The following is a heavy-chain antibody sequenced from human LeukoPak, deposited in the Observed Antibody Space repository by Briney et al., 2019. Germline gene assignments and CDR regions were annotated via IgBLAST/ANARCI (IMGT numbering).Heavy chain of an antibody. J-gene: IGHJ4*02. CDR3: ARGYGNFDY. D-gene: IGHD4-17*01. Sequence: SETLSLTCTVSGGSISSGSYYWSWLRQSAGKGLERIGRIYITGSTTYNPSLKSRVTMSLDTSKNQFSLKLSSVTAADTAVYYCARGYGNFDYWGQGTLVTVSS. CDR1: GGSISSGSYY. CDR2: IYITGST. V-gene: IGHV4-61*02.